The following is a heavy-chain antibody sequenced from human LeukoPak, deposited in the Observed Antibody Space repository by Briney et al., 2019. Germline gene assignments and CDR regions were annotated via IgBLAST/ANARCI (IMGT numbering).Heavy chain of an antibody. CDR1: GFTFSSYE. D-gene: IGHD6-13*01. V-gene: IGHV3-48*03. J-gene: IGHJ4*02. CDR3: ARDLRSSWYPYFDY. Sequence: GGSLRLSCAASGFTFSSYEMNWVRQAPGKGLEWVSYISSSGSTIYYADSVKGRFTISRDNAKNSLYLQMNSLRAEDTAVYYCARDLRSSWYPYFDYWGQGTLVTVSS. CDR2: ISSSGSTI.